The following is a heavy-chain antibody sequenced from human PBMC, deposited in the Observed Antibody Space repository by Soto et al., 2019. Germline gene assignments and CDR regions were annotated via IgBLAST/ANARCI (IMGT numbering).Heavy chain of an antibody. CDR3: SADLPYWGAYAFDY. CDR1: GFTFNGAW. CDR2: VKSKVDGETI. D-gene: IGHD3-16*01. V-gene: IGHV3-15*07. J-gene: IGHJ4*02. Sequence: EVQLVESGGGLVEPGGSLSLSCAASGFTFNGAWMNWVRQGPGKGLEWVGRVKSKVDGETIDYAAPVKGRFTISRDDSRNMVYLQMNSLSTEDTAMYYCSADLPYWGAYAFDYWGQGALVTVSS.